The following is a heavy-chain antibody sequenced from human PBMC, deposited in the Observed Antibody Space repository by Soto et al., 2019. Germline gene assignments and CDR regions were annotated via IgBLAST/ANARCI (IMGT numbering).Heavy chain of an antibody. CDR1: GYTFTSYG. CDR2: ISAHNGNT. CDR3: ARGRYGDY. Sequence: QVHLVQSGAEVKKPGASVKVPCKASGYTFTSYGITWGRQARGQGLEWMGWISAHNGNTEYAQKLQGKVTVTRDTSTSTAYMELRSLISDDTAVYYCARGRYGDYWGQGALVTVSS. D-gene: IGHD1-1*01. J-gene: IGHJ4*02. V-gene: IGHV1-18*01.